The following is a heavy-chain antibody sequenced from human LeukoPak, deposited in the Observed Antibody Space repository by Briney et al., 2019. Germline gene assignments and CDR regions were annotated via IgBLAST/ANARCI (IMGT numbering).Heavy chain of an antibody. CDR2: ISNDGYEK. D-gene: IGHD2-8*02. Sequence: GGSLRLSCAASGFTFSAYVMHWVRQAPGKGLECVAVISNDGYEKYYADSVKGRFSISRDNSKNTLYLQMSSLRTEDTAVYYCVRDGGYTGGWTYGAGDYWGQGNLVTVSS. J-gene: IGHJ4*01. CDR3: VRDGGYTGGWTYGAGDY. CDR1: GFTFSAYV. V-gene: IGHV3-30*04.